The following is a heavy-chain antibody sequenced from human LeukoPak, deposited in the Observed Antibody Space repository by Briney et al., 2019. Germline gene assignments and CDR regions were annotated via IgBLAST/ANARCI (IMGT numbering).Heavy chain of an antibody. V-gene: IGHV4-61*02. CDR1: GGSISSGSYY. D-gene: IGHD3-10*01. J-gene: IGHJ5*02. CDR2: IYTSGST. Sequence: SETLSLTCTVSGGSISSGSYYWSWIRQPAGKGLEWIGRIYTSGSTNYNPSLKSRVTISVDTSKNQFSLKLRSVTAADTAVYYCARESMVRGAKRNWFDPWGQGTLVNVSS. CDR3: ARESMVRGAKRNWFDP.